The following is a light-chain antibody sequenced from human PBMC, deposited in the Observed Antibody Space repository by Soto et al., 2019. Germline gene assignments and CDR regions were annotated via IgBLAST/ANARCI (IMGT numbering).Light chain of an antibody. V-gene: IGKV1-39*01. Sequence: DIQMTQSPSSLSASVGDRVTITCRASQSISSYLNWYQQKPGKAPKLLIYATSNFQSGVPSRFSGSGSGTDFTLTISSLQPEDFATYYCQQSYSTPPTFGQGTKLEIK. CDR2: ATS. J-gene: IGKJ2*01. CDR1: QSISSY. CDR3: QQSYSTPPT.